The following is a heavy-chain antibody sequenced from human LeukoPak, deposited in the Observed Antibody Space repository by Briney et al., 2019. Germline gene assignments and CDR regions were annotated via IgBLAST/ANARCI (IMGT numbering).Heavy chain of an antibody. CDR2: IRYDGSNK. CDR3: EKGESSSSGNWFDP. V-gene: IGHV3-30*02. CDR1: GFTFSRYG. J-gene: IGHJ5*02. Sequence: GGSLRLSCAASGFTFSRYGMHWVRQAPGKGLEWVAFIRYDGSNKYYADSVKGRFTISRDNSKNTLYLQMNSLRAEDTAVYYCEKGESSSSGNWFDPWGQGTLVTVSS. D-gene: IGHD6-6*01.